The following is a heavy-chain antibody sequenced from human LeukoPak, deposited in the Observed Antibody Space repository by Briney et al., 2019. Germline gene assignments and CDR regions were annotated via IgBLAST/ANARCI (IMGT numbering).Heavy chain of an antibody. V-gene: IGHV3-7*03. D-gene: IGHD6-6*01. CDR1: GFTFSSYW. Sequence: GGSLRLSCAASGFTFSSYWMSWVRQASGKGLEWVANIKQDGSEKYYVDSVKGRFTISRDNAKNSLYLQMNSLRAEDTAVYYCARDVAARPRSELYYFDYWGQGTLVTVSS. CDR3: ARDVAARPRSELYYFDY. CDR2: IKQDGSEK. J-gene: IGHJ4*02.